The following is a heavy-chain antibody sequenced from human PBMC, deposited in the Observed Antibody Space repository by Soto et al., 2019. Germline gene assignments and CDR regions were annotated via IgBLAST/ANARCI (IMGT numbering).Heavy chain of an antibody. J-gene: IGHJ4*02. Sequence: GPVKVSCKASGYTFTGYYMHWVRQAPGQGLEWMGWINPNSGGTNYAQKFQGRVTMTRDTSISTAYMELSRLRSDDTAVYYCAREGVGYYDSSGLDYWGQGTLVTVSS. CDR2: INPNSGGT. CDR1: GYTFTGYY. V-gene: IGHV1-2*02. CDR3: AREGVGYYDSSGLDY. D-gene: IGHD3-22*01.